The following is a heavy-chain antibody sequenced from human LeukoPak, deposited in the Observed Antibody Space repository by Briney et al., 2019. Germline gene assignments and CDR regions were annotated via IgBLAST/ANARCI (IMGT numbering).Heavy chain of an antibody. D-gene: IGHD3-22*01. V-gene: IGHV4-4*02. Sequence: SGTLSLTCAVSGGSISSSNWWSWVRQPPGKGLEWIGEIYHSGSTNYNPSLKSRVTISVDKSKNQFSLKLSSVTAADTAVYYCARQLGVMNNWFDPWGQGTLVTVSS. CDR1: GGSISSSNW. CDR2: IYHSGST. J-gene: IGHJ5*02. CDR3: ARQLGVMNNWFDP.